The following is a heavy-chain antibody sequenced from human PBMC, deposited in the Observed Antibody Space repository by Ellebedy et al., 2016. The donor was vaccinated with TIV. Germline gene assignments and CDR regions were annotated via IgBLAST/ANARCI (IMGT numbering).Heavy chain of an antibody. CDR3: ARDQWLGRAYYFDS. D-gene: IGHD6-19*01. Sequence: GESLKISCGTSGFTFSNYWMTWVRQAPGKGLEWVANIKQDGSEEYYVDSVKGRFSISRDNTKNSLYLQMNSLTDEDTAVYYCARDQWLGRAYYFDSWGQGTLVTVSS. V-gene: IGHV3-7*01. CDR2: IKQDGSEE. J-gene: IGHJ4*02. CDR1: GFTFSNYW.